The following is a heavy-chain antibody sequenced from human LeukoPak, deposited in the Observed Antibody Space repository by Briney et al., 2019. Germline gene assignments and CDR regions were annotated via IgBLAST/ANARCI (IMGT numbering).Heavy chain of an antibody. Sequence: GGSLRLSCAASGFTFSSYWMSWVRQAPGKGLEWVANIKQDGSEKYYVDSVKGRFTISRNNAKNSLYLQMNSLRAEDTAVYYCAKPLANYGDRWFDPWGQGTLVTVSS. V-gene: IGHV3-7*01. CDR1: GFTFSSYW. CDR2: IKQDGSEK. D-gene: IGHD4-17*01. J-gene: IGHJ5*02. CDR3: AKPLANYGDRWFDP.